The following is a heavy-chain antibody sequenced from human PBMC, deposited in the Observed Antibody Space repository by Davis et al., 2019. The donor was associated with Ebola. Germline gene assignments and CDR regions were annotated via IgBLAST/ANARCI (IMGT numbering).Heavy chain of an antibody. CDR2: IKQDGSEK. J-gene: IGHJ4*02. CDR1: GFTFDDYA. CDR3: ARAIGGPKDY. D-gene: IGHD3-10*01. Sequence: PGGSLRLSCAASGFTFDDYAMHWVRQAPGKGLEWVANIKQDGSEKYYVDSVKGRFTISRDNAKNSLYLQMNSLRAEDTAVYYCARAIGGPKDYWGQGTLVTVSS. V-gene: IGHV3-7*01.